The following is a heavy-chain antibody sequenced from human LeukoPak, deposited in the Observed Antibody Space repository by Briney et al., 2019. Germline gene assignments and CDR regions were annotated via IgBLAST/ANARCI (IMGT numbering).Heavy chain of an antibody. CDR1: GYTFTSYY. V-gene: IGHV1-46*01. CDR3: ARAYYDFWSAYRGNWFDP. CDR2: INPSGGST. J-gene: IGHJ5*02. Sequence: ASVKVSCKASGYTFTSYYMHWVRQAPGQGLEWMGIINPSGGSTSYAQKFQGRVTMTRDTSTSTVYMELSSLRSEDTAVYYCARAYYDFWSAYRGNWFDPWGQGTLVTVSS. D-gene: IGHD3-3*01.